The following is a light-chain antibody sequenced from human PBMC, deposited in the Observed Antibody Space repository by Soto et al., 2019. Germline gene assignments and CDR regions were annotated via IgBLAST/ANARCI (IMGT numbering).Light chain of an antibody. CDR1: QDISRW. CDR2: GAS. CDR3: EQANSFPLT. V-gene: IGKV1-12*01. Sequence: DIQMTQSPSSVSASVGDGVTITCRASQDISRWLAWYQQKPGRAPKLLVYGASSLQGGVTPRFSGSGSGTDFTLTIDNLQPEDFAIYYCEQANSFPLTFGGGTKVEI. J-gene: IGKJ4*01.